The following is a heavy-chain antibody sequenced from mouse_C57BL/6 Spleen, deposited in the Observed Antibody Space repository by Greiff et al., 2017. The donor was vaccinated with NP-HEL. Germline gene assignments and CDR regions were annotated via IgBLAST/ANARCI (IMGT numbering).Heavy chain of an antibody. CDR2: ISDGGSYT. D-gene: IGHD1-1*01. J-gene: IGHJ3*01. V-gene: IGHV5-4*03. CDR3: ARVYYGSSLAWFAY. Sequence: EVMLVESGGGLVKPGGSLKLSCAASGFTFSSYAMSWVRQTPEKRLEWVATISDGGSYTYYPDNVKGRFTISRDNAKNNLYLQMSHLKSEDTAMYYCARVYYGSSLAWFAYWGQGTLVTVSA. CDR1: GFTFSSYA.